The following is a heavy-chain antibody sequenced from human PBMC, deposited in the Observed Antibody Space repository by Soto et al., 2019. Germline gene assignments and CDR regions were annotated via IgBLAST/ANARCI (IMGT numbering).Heavy chain of an antibody. Sequence: GGSLRLSCAASGFTFSSYAMHWVRQAPGKGLEWVAVISYDGSNKYYADSVKGRFTISRDNSKNTLYLQMNSPRAEDTAVYYCARGIAVAGISGYWGQGTLVTVSS. CDR2: ISYDGSNK. CDR3: ARGIAVAGISGY. J-gene: IGHJ4*02. D-gene: IGHD6-19*01. CDR1: GFTFSSYA. V-gene: IGHV3-30-3*01.